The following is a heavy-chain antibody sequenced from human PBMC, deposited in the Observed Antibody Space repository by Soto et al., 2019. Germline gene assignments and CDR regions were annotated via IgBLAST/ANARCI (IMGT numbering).Heavy chain of an antibody. CDR2: ISIEKGYT. CDR1: GYSFDTFG. D-gene: IGHD2-15*01. CDR3: ARRYCSVGSCFTCWHFDL. J-gene: IGHJ2*01. Sequence: QVQVVQSGAEVKKPGASVKVACKASGYSFDTFGMSWVRQAPGQGLEWMGWISIEKGYTNSAQKFQDRVTMTTDTSTSTAYMELRSLTSDDTAVYYCARRYCSVGSCFTCWHFDLWGRGTLVTVSS. V-gene: IGHV1-18*01.